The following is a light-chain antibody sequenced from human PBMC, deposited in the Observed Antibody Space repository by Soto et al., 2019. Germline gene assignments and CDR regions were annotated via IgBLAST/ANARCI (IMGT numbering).Light chain of an antibody. J-gene: IGKJ1*01. Sequence: DIQMTQSPSTLSASVGDRVTITCRASQTIPRWMAWYQQKPGKAPKLLIYDASTLESGVPSRFSGSGSGTEFTLTISSLQPEDFATYYCLQDYNYPWTFGQGTKVDI. CDR3: LQDYNYPWT. CDR2: DAS. V-gene: IGKV1-5*01. CDR1: QTIPRW.